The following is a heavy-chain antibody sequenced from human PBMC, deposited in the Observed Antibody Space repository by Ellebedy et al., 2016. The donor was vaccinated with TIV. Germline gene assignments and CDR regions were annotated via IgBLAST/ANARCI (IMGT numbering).Heavy chain of an antibody. Sequence: MPGGSLRLSCSVSGSSISSGYFWGWIRQPPGKGLEWIGTIYYSASAYFNPSLKSRLTISVDTSKNQFSLNLTSVTAADTAVYYCARVVPYCGSTSCYPNYFNYWGQGAPVTVSS. V-gene: IGHV4-38-2*02. D-gene: IGHD2-2*01. J-gene: IGHJ4*02. CDR2: IYYSASA. CDR3: ARVVPYCGSTSCYPNYFNY. CDR1: GSSISSGYF.